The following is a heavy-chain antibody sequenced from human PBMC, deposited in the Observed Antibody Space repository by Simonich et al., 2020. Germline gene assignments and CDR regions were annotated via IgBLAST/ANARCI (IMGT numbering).Heavy chain of an antibody. CDR3: ARNRLDY. V-gene: IGHV3-74*01. J-gene: IGHJ4*02. Sequence: EVQLVESGGGLVQPGGSLRLSCAASGFTFSSYWMHWVRQAPGKGLVGVTPKNSDGSSTSYADSGKGRFTISRDNAKNTLYRQMNSRSAADTAVYYCARNRLDYWGQGTLVTVSS. CDR1: GFTFSSYW. CDR2: KNSDGSST.